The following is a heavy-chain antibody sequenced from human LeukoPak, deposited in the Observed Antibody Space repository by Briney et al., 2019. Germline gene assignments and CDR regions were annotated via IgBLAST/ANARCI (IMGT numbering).Heavy chain of an antibody. V-gene: IGHV4-30-4*08. CDR2: IFYSGST. Sequence: SETLSLTCTVSGGSISSGDYYWSWIRQPPGKGLEWIGYIFYSGSTYYNPSLKSRVTISVDTSKNQFSLKLSSVTAADTAVYYCARLAGNWFDPWGQGTLVTVSS. J-gene: IGHJ5*02. CDR3: ARLAGNWFDP. CDR1: GGSISSGDYY.